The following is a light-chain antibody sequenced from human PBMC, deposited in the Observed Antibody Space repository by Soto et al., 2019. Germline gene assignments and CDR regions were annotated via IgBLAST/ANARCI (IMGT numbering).Light chain of an antibody. CDR2: GNS. V-gene: IGLV1-40*01. CDR3: QSYDSSLSGSNV. Sequence: QSVLTQPPSVSGAPGQRVTISCTGSSSNIGAGYDVHWYQQLPGTAPKLLIYGNSNRPSGVPDRFSGSKSGTSASRAITGLQAEDEADYYCQSYDSSLSGSNVFGGGTKLTVL. J-gene: IGLJ2*01. CDR1: SSNIGAGYD.